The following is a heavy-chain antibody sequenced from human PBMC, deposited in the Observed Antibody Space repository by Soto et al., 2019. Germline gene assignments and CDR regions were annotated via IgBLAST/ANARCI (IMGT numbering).Heavy chain of an antibody. Sequence: SVKVSCKASGGTFSSYTMSWVRQAPGQGLEWMGRIIPILGIANYAQKFQGRVTITADKSTSTAYMELSSLRSEDTAVYYCARDQKELLGNWFDPWGQGTLVTVSS. D-gene: IGHD3-10*01. CDR2: IIPILGIA. CDR1: GGTFSSYT. CDR3: ARDQKELLGNWFDP. J-gene: IGHJ5*02. V-gene: IGHV1-69*04.